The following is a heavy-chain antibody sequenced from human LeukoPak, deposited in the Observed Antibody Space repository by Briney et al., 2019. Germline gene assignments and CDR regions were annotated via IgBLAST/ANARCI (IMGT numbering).Heavy chain of an antibody. CDR3: ASLTTATSNWFDP. CDR2: ISGSGGST. Sequence: GASLRLSCAASGFTFSSYAMSWVRQAPGKGLEWVSAISGSGGSTYYADSVKGRFTISRDNSKNTLYLQMNSLRAEDTAVYYCASLTTATSNWFDPWGQGTLVTVSS. CDR1: GFTFSSYA. V-gene: IGHV3-23*01. J-gene: IGHJ5*02. D-gene: IGHD4-17*01.